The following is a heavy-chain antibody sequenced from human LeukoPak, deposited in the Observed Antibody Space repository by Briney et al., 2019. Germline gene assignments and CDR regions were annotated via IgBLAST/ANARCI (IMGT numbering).Heavy chain of an antibody. J-gene: IGHJ4*02. CDR1: GFTVSSNY. Sequence: GGSLRLSCAASGFTVSSNYMSWVSQAPGKGLEWVSVIYSGGSTYYADSVKGRFTISRDNSKNTQYLQMNSLRAEDTAVYYCARCYESSALMLTYWGQGTLVTVSS. CDR2: IYSGGST. D-gene: IGHD3-22*01. CDR3: ARCYESSALMLTY. V-gene: IGHV3-53*01.